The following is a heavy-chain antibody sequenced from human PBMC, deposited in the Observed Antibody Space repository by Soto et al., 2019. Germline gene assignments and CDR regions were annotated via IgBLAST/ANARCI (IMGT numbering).Heavy chain of an antibody. CDR3: ARVLSGTTLGFDP. CDR2: IIPIFGTA. Sequence: SVKVSCKASGGTFSSYAISWVRQAPGQGLEWMGGIIPIFGTANYAQKFQGRVTITADESTSTAYMELSSLRSEDTAVYYCARVLSGTTLGFDPWGQGTLVTVSS. J-gene: IGHJ5*02. V-gene: IGHV1-69*13. D-gene: IGHD1-20*01. CDR1: GGTFSSYA.